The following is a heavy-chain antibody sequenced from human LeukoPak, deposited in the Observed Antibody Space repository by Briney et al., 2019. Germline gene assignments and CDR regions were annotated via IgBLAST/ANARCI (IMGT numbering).Heavy chain of an antibody. CDR1: GFTFSDHY. Sequence: PGGSLRLSCAASGFTFSDHYIDWVRQAPGKGLEWVGQTRNKANSYTTEYAASVKGRFTISRDDSKNSVYLQMNSLKTEDTAVYYCTRVIAAAGTGEVDYWGQGTLVTVSS. CDR2: TRNKANSYTT. V-gene: IGHV3-72*01. J-gene: IGHJ4*02. CDR3: TRVIAAAGTGEVDY. D-gene: IGHD6-13*01.